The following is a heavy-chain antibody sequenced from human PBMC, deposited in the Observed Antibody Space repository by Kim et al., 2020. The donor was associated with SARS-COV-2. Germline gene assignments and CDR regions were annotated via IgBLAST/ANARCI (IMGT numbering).Heavy chain of an antibody. CDR1: GFTFSNAW. Sequence: GGSLRLSCAASGFTFSNAWMSWVRQAPGKGLEWVGRIKSKTDGGTTDYAAPVKGRFTISRDDSKNTLYLQMNSLKTEDTAVYYCTTSIAARRGKGFFDYWGQGTLVTVSS. CDR3: TTSIAARRGKGFFDY. D-gene: IGHD6-6*01. J-gene: IGHJ4*02. V-gene: IGHV3-15*01. CDR2: IKSKTDGGTT.